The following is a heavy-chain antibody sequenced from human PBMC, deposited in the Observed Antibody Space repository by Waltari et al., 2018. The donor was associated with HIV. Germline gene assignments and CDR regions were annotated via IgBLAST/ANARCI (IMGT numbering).Heavy chain of an antibody. CDR1: GGSLSSYY. J-gene: IGHJ6*02. CDR3: ARGVAFGGYYYGMDV. CDR2: IYYSGST. V-gene: IGHV4-59*01. D-gene: IGHD2-21*01. Sequence: QVQLQESGPGLVKPSETLSLTCPVPGGSLSSYYRRWIRQPPGKGLEWIGYIYYSGSTNYNPSLKSRVTISVDTSKNQFSLKLSSVTAADTAVYYCARGVAFGGYYYGMDVWGQGTTVTVSS.